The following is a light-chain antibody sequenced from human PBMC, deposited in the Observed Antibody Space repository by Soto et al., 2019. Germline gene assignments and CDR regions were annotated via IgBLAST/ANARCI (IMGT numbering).Light chain of an antibody. J-gene: IGLJ3*02. Sequence: QAVVTQPPSASGTPDQRVTISCSGRGSNIGSDSVYWYQQVPGTAPKLLIYSNDQRPSGVPDRFSGSRSGTSASLAISGLRSEDEAAYYCATWDDSLSGWVFGGGTKLTVL. CDR2: SND. CDR1: GSNIGSDS. CDR3: ATWDDSLSGWV. V-gene: IGLV1-47*02.